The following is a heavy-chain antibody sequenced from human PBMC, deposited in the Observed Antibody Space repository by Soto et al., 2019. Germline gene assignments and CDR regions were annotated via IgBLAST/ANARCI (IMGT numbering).Heavy chain of an antibody. Sequence: QVQLQESGPGLVKPSQTLSLTCTVSGGSISSGGYYWSWIRQHPGKGLEWIGYIYYSGSTYYNRSLKSRVTISVDTSKNQFSLKLSSVTAADTAVYYCARDHSDSSGYYVAGWFDPWGQGTLVTVSS. CDR2: IYYSGST. J-gene: IGHJ5*02. D-gene: IGHD3-22*01. CDR3: ARDHSDSSGYYVAGWFDP. CDR1: GGSISSGGYY. V-gene: IGHV4-31*03.